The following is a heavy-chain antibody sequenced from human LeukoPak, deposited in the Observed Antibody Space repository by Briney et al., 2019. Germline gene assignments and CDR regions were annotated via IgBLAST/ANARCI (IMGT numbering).Heavy chain of an antibody. D-gene: IGHD6-13*01. V-gene: IGHV1-8*03. Sequence: ASVKVSCKASGYTFTSYDINWVRQAAGQGLEWMGWMNPNSGNTGYAQKFQGRVTITRNTSISTAYMEPSSLRSEDTAVYYCARGSSSSWYDPIDYWGQGTLVTVSS. CDR1: GYTFTSYD. CDR2: MNPNSGNT. CDR3: ARGSSSSWYDPIDY. J-gene: IGHJ4*02.